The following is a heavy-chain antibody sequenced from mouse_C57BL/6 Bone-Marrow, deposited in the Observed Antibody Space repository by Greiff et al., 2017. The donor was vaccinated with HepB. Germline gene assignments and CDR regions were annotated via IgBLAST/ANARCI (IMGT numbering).Heavy chain of an antibody. D-gene: IGHD2-4*01. CDR1: GYSITSGYY. CDR3: ARGGGYYYDFFFAY. V-gene: IGHV3-6*01. J-gene: IGHJ3*01. CDR2: ISYDGSN. Sequence: EVKLVESGPGLVKPSQSLSLTCSVTGYSITSGYYWNWIRQFPGNKLEWMGYISYDGSNNYNPSLKNRISITRDTSKNQFFLKLNSVTTEDTATYYCARGGGYYYDFFFAYWGQGTLVTVSA.